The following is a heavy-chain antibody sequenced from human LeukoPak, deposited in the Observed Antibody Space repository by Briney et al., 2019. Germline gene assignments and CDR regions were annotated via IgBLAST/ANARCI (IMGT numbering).Heavy chain of an antibody. CDR2: IIPIFVTT. CDR3: ARDLQVGSGDY. Sequence: SAKVSCKASGATFSSYAISWVRQAPGQRLEWMGGIIPIFVTTNYAQKFQGRVTSTADESTNTAYMERGALRAEDTAVYYYARDLQVGSGDYWGQGTLVTVSS. V-gene: IGHV1-69*01. D-gene: IGHD1-26*01. CDR1: GATFSSYA. J-gene: IGHJ4*02.